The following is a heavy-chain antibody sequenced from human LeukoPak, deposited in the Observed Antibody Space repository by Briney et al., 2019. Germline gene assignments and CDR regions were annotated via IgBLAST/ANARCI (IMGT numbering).Heavy chain of an antibody. CDR2: ISGSGGST. V-gene: IGHV3-23*01. Sequence: GGSLRLSCAASGFTFSSYAMSWVRQAPGKGLEWVSAISGSGGSTYYADSVQGRFTISRDNSKSTLCLQMNSLRAEDTAVYYCAKQLGYCSDGSCYFPYWGQGTLVTVSS. CDR3: AKQLGYCSDGSCYFPY. CDR1: GFTFSSYA. J-gene: IGHJ4*02. D-gene: IGHD2-15*01.